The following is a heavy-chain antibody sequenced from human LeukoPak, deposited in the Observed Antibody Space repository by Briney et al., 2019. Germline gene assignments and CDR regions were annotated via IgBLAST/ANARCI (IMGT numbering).Heavy chain of an antibody. D-gene: IGHD1-1*01. CDR3: ARDGDTYTWTFDY. Sequence: SETLSLTCTVSGGSISSSSYYWGWIRQPPGKGLEWIANIDHSGNTYYNPSLKSRVTISVDTSKNQFSLKLTSVTAADTAVYYCARDGDTYTWTFDYWGQGTLVTVSS. CDR2: IDHSGNT. V-gene: IGHV4-39*07. J-gene: IGHJ4*02. CDR1: GGSISSSSYY.